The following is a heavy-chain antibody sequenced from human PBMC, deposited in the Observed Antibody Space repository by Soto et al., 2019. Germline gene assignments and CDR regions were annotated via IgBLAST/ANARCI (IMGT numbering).Heavy chain of an antibody. CDR1: GFTFSSYA. J-gene: IGHJ3*02. CDR2: ISGSGGST. Sequence: GGSLRLSCAASGFTFSSYAMNWVRQAPGKGLEWVSAISGSGGSTYYADSVKGRFTISRDSSKNTLNLQMNSLRAEDTAVYYCAKGNSWSPALVLDIWGQGTXVTVSS. V-gene: IGHV3-23*01. CDR3: AKGNSWSPALVLDI. D-gene: IGHD1-7*01.